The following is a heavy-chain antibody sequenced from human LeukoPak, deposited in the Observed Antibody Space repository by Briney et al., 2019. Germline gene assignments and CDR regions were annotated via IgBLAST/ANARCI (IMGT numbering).Heavy chain of an antibody. Sequence: PGGSLRISCAASGFTFSTYSMNWVRQAPGKGLEWVSYITSSSSTIYYADSVKGRFTISRDNAKNSLFLQMNSLRDEDTAVYYCARGGDSSPYYPDYWGQGTLVTVSS. CDR2: ITSSSSTI. J-gene: IGHJ4*02. CDR3: ARGGDSSPYYPDY. D-gene: IGHD3-22*01. CDR1: GFTFSTYS. V-gene: IGHV3-48*02.